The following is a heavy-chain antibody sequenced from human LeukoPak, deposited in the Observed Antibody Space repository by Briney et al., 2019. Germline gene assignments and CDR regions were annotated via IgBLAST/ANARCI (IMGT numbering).Heavy chain of an antibody. CDR2: FDPEDGET. CDR3: ATEGLDPRVVKVATDSYYYGMDV. D-gene: IGHD5-12*01. CDR1: GYTLTELS. V-gene: IGHV1-24*01. Sequence: GASVKVSCKVSGYTLTELSMHWVRQAPGKGLEWMGGFDPEDGETIYSQKFQGRVTMTEDTSTDTAYMELSSLRSEDTAVYYCATEGLDPRVVKVATDSYYYGMDVWGQGTTVTVSS. J-gene: IGHJ6*02.